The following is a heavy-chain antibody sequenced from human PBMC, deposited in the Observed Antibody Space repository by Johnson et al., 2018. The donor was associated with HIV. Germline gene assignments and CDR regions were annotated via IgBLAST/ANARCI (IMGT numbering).Heavy chain of an antibody. CDR3: MSRRGSPGARDAFDI. CDR2: IQSDGSRL. V-gene: IGHV3-74*01. Sequence: VQLVESGGGLVQPGGSLRLSCVASGISFSRYWMHWVRQAPGKGLVWVSRIQSDGSRLTYADSVKGRFTIARDNAKNTLYLQMNSLRAEDTAVYYCMSRRGSPGARDAFDIWGQGTMVTVSS. D-gene: IGHD5-24*01. CDR1: GISFSRYW. J-gene: IGHJ3*02.